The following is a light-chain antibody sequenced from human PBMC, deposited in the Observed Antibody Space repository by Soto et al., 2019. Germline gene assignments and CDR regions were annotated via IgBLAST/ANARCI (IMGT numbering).Light chain of an antibody. CDR2: DAS. CDR1: QSISSN. CDR3: QQYNSYRT. V-gene: IGKV3-15*01. Sequence: EIVLTQSPATLSVSPGERATLSCRASQSISSNLAWYQQKPGQVPRLLIYDASTRAAGIPTGFSGSGSGTEFTLTIGSLQSEDFAIYYCQQYNSYRTFGQGTKVEIK. J-gene: IGKJ1*01.